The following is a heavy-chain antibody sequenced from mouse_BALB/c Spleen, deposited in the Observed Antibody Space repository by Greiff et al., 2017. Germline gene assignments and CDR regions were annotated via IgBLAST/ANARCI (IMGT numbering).Heavy chain of an antibody. J-gene: IGHJ3*01. CDR3: ARDRSYYGPLAY. CDR1: GFTFSSYG. CDR2: INSNGGST. Sequence: EVMLVESGGGLVQPGGSLKLSCAASGFTFSSYGMSWVRQTPDKRLELVATINSNGGSTYYPDSVKGRFTISRDNAKNTLYLQMSSLKSEDTAMYYCARDRSYYGPLAYWGQGTLVTVSA. D-gene: IGHD2-1*01. V-gene: IGHV5-6-3*01.